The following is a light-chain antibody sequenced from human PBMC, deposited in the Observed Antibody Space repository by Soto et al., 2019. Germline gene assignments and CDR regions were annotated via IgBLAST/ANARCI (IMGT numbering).Light chain of an antibody. CDR3: QQYSTYLT. J-gene: IGKJ1*01. CDR1: QSVNNW. CDR2: DAS. Sequence: DLQMTQSPSTVSASVGDTVSIKCRASQSVNNWLAWYQLQPGKAPKLLIYDASTLGSGVPSRFSGSGSGTEFTLTIRRLQPDDFATYLCQQYSTYLTFGQGTKVEI. V-gene: IGKV1-5*01.